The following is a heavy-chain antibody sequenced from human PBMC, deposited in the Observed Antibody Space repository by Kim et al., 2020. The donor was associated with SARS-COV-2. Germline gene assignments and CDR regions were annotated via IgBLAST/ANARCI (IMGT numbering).Heavy chain of an antibody. D-gene: IGHD4-17*01. CDR1: GGPLSYGAYY. CDR3: AKDRGDPFDNGDYGDESQHSYYLDS. Sequence: SETLSLTCTVSGGPLSYGAYYWTWVRQLPGKGLEWIGYIYYRGNTFYNPSLKSRVTISVDTSKNQFSLHLRSVTASDTAVYYCAKDRGDPFDNGDYGDESQHSYYLDSWGRGTLVIVSS. J-gene: IGHJ4*02. V-gene: IGHV4-31*03. CDR2: IYYRGNT.